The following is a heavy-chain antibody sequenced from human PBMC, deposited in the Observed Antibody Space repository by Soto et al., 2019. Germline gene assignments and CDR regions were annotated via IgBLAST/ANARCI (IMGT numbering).Heavy chain of an antibody. CDR2: ISYSGSA. V-gene: IGHV4-31*03. D-gene: IGHD2-2*01. CDR3: ARRRCTTTTCFDP. CDR1: GGSINSGNYY. Sequence: QVQLQESGPELVKPSQTLSLTCSVSGGSINSGNYYWSWIRQHPGKGLEWIGYISYSGSAHYNPSLRSRVFISVDTSRNQISLQLSSVTAADTAVYYCARRRCTTTTCFDPWGQGTLVTVSS. J-gene: IGHJ5*02.